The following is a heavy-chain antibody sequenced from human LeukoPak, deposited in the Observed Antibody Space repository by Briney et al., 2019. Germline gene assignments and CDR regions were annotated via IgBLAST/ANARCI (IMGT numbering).Heavy chain of an antibody. CDR2: ISGSNGNT. CDR3: ARGLGPELYYYDSSGYLIMDV. D-gene: IGHD3-22*01. Sequence: ASVKVSCKASGYTFTSYGISWVRQAPGQGLEWMGWISGSNGNTNYAQKLQGRVTMTTDTSTSTAYMELRSLRSDDTAVYYCARGLGPELYYYDSSGYLIMDVWGKGTTVTISS. CDR1: GYTFTSYG. J-gene: IGHJ6*03. V-gene: IGHV1-18*01.